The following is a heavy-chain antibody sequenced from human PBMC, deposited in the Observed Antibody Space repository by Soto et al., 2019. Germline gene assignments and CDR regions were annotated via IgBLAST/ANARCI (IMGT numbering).Heavy chain of an antibody. CDR3: ARGSSIAAIYYYYYMDV. J-gene: IGHJ6*03. CDR1: GGSISSYY. V-gene: IGHV4-59*01. Sequence: PSETLSLTCTVSGGSISSYYWSWIRQPPGKGLEWIGYIYYSGSTNYNPSLKSRVTISVDTSKNQFSLKLSSVTAADTAVYYCARGSSIAAIYYYYYMDVWGKGTTVTVS. CDR2: IYYSGST. D-gene: IGHD6-6*01.